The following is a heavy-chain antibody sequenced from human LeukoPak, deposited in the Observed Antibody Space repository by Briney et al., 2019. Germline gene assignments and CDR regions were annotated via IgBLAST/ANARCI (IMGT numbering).Heavy chain of an antibody. V-gene: IGHV3-11*03. J-gene: IGHJ4*02. CDR2: ISSSSSYT. D-gene: IGHD6-13*01. CDR3: ARQAGIAAAPDY. CDR1: GFTFSDYY. Sequence: GGSPRLSCAASGFTFSDYYMSWIRQAPGKGLEWVSYISSSSSYTNYADSVKGRFTISRDNAKNSLYLQMNSLRAEDTAVYYCARQAGIAAAPDYWGQGTPVTVSS.